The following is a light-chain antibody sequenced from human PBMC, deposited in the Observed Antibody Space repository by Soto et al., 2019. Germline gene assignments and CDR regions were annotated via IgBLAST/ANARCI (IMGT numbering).Light chain of an antibody. V-gene: IGLV2-23*02. CDR2: EVS. J-gene: IGLJ3*02. CDR1: SSDVGNYNL. Sequence: QSALTQPASVSGSPGQSITISCTGTSSDVGNYNLVSWYQQHPGKAPKLMIYEVSKRPSGVSNRFSGSKSGNTASLTISGLQAEDEADYYCCSYAGSSAWVLGGGTQLTVL. CDR3: CSYAGSSAWV.